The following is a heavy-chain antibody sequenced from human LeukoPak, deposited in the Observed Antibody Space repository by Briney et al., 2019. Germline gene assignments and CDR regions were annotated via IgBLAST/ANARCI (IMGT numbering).Heavy chain of an antibody. CDR1: GYTFTSYD. V-gene: IGHV1-8*01. CDR2: MNPNSGNT. D-gene: IGHD3-10*01. Sequence: ASVKVSCKASGYTFTSYDINWVRQATGQGLEWMGCMNPNSGNTGYAQKFQGRVTMTRNTSISTAYMELSSLRSEDTAVYYCARTPHTMVRGVIYPVRFDPWGQGTLVTVSS. CDR3: ARTPHTMVRGVIYPVRFDP. J-gene: IGHJ5*02.